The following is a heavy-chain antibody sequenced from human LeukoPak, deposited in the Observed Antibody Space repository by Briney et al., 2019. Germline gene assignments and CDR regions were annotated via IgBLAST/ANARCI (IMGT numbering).Heavy chain of an antibody. Sequence: GSLRLSCAASGFTVSSNYMSWIRQPPGKGLEWIGEINHSGSTNYNPSLKSRVTISVDTSKNQFSLKLSSVTAADTAVYYCARHEGVRGVIILLTGRRTNWFDPWGQGTLVTVSS. CDR2: INHSGST. J-gene: IGHJ5*02. D-gene: IGHD3-10*01. CDR3: ARHEGVRGVIILLTGRRTNWFDP. CDR1: GFTVSSNY. V-gene: IGHV4-34*01.